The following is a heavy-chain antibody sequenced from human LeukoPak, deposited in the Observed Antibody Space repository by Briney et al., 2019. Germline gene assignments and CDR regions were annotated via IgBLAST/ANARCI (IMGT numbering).Heavy chain of an antibody. D-gene: IGHD3-10*01. CDR2: IYHSGST. CDR3: ARDLPLYYYGSGSPFDY. J-gene: IGHJ4*02. Sequence: SETLSLTCAVSGYSISSGYCWGWIRQPPGKGLEWIGSIYHSGSTYYNPSLKSRVTISVDTSKNQFSLKLSSVTAADTVVYYCARDLPLYYYGSGSPFDYWGQGTLVTVSS. V-gene: IGHV4-38-2*02. CDR1: GYSISSGYC.